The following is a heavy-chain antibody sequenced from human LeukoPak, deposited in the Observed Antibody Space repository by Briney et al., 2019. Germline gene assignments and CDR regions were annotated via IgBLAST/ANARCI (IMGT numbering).Heavy chain of an antibody. J-gene: IGHJ4*02. V-gene: IGHV3-7*05. Sequence: SGGSLRLSCAASGLTVSSNYMSWVRQPPGKGLEWVANIKADGSEKYYVDSVKGRFTISRDDAKRTVDLQMDNLRAEDTAIYYCAHRNNFEYWGQGALVTVSS. CDR2: IKADGSEK. CDR1: GLTVSSNY. D-gene: IGHD2/OR15-2a*01. CDR3: AHRNNFEY.